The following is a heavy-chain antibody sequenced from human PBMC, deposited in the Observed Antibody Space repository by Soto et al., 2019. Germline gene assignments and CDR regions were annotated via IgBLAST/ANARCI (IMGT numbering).Heavy chain of an antibody. Sequence: QVQLVQSGAEVKKPGSSVKVSCKASGGTFSSYALSWVRQAPGQGLEWMGGIIPIFGTAKYAQKFQGRLTITADESTSTAYMELSSLISEDTAVYYCAREVVVAATGWFDPWGQGTLVTVSS. D-gene: IGHD2-15*01. J-gene: IGHJ5*02. CDR1: GGTFSSYA. V-gene: IGHV1-69*12. CDR3: AREVVVAATGWFDP. CDR2: IIPIFGTA.